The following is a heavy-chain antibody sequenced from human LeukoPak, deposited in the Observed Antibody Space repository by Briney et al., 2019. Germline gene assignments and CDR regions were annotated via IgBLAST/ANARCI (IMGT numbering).Heavy chain of an antibody. D-gene: IGHD4-17*01. CDR3: ATAGTTATTMFDY. V-gene: IGHV1-24*01. CDR2: FDPEDGET. CDR1: GYTLTELS. Sequence: ASVKVSCKVSGYTLTELSMHWVRQAPGKGREWMGGFDPEDGETIYAQKFQGRVTITEDTSTDTAYMELSSLRSEDTAVYYCATAGTTATTMFDYWGQGTLVTVSS. J-gene: IGHJ4*02.